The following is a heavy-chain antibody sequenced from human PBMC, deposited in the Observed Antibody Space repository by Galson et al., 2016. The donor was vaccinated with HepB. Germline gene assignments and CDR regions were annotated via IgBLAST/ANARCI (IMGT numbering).Heavy chain of an antibody. CDR1: GFSFSNYN. Sequence: SLRLSCAASGFSFSNYNMNWVRQAPGKGPEWVSSISGTSTHIYYADSVKGRFTISRDNAKNSLYLQMNSLRAEGTAMYYCARDRIIMLRGVTNWLDPWGQGTLVTVSS. CDR3: ARDRIIMLRGVTNWLDP. J-gene: IGHJ5*02. CDR2: ISGTSTHI. V-gene: IGHV3-21*01. D-gene: IGHD3-10*01.